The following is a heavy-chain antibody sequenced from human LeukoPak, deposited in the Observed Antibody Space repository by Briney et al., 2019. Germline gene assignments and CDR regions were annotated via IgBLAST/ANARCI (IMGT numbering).Heavy chain of an antibody. J-gene: IGHJ4*02. CDR1: GASVSSDSYY. CDR2: FYYSGFT. CDR3: ARGTVQMGMGERFFDF. V-gene: IGHV4-61*03. Sequence: SETLSLTCTVSGASVSSDSYYWSWIRQPPGKGLEWISSFYYSGFTNSNPSLKSRVTVSLDTSKHHFSLRLSSVTAADTAIYYCARGTVQMGMGERFFDFWGQGTLGTLSS. D-gene: IGHD3-16*01.